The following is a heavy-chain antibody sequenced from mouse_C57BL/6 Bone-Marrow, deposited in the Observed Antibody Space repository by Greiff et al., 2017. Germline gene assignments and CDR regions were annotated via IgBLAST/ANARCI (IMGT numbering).Heavy chain of an antibody. CDR3: ARSHYYGSSWDYFDY. CDR1: GYSITSDY. V-gene: IGHV3-8*01. CDR2: ISYSGST. Sequence: VQLKESGPGLAKPSQTLSLTCSVTGYSITSDYWNWIRKFPGNKLEYMGYISYSGSTYYNPSLKSRISITRDTSKKQYYLQLNSVTTEDTATYYCARSHYYGSSWDYFDYWGQGTTLTVSS. D-gene: IGHD1-1*01. J-gene: IGHJ2*01.